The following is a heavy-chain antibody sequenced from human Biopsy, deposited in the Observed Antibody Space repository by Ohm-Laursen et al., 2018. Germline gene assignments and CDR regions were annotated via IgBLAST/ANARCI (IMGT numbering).Heavy chain of an antibody. Sequence: GSLRLSCSASGFTFSNYAMSWVRQAPGKGLEWVSTITSSGGSTYFADSVKGRFTISRDNSKNRLYLQMNSLRGEDTAVYYCARGGTLVVVPTAVLHSFDIWGQGTMVTVSS. CDR2: ITSSGGST. D-gene: IGHD2-2*01. CDR1: GFTFSNYA. J-gene: IGHJ3*02. V-gene: IGHV3-23*01. CDR3: ARGGTLVVVPTAVLHSFDI.